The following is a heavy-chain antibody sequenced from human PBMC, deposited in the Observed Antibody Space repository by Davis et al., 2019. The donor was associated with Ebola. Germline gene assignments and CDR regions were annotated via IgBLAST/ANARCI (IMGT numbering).Heavy chain of an antibody. CDR1: GFTFSSYW. V-gene: IGHV3-48*04. D-gene: IGHD1-26*01. Sequence: GGSLRLSCAASGFTFSSYWMSWVRQAPGKGLEWVSYISSSGSTIYYADSVKGRFTISRDNAKNSLYLQMNSLRAEDTAVYYCARDSGSYLYYYYYGMDVWGQGTTVTVSS. J-gene: IGHJ6*02. CDR2: ISSSGSTI. CDR3: ARDSGSYLYYYYYGMDV.